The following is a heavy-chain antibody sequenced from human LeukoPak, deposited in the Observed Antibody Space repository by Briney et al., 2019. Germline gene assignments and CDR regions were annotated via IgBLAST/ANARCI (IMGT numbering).Heavy chain of an antibody. J-gene: IGHJ4*02. D-gene: IGHD6-19*01. CDR1: GFIFRDHW. CDR3: VKNDGWFHLAQ. CDR2: IKNDGSET. Sequence: GGSLRLSCAVSGFIFRDHWMVWVRQAPGKGLQWVGHIKNDGSETYYLDSLKGRFSISRDNTNNALYLQMNSLRVEDTAVYYCVKNDGWFHLAQWGQGTLVTVSS. V-gene: IGHV3-7*03.